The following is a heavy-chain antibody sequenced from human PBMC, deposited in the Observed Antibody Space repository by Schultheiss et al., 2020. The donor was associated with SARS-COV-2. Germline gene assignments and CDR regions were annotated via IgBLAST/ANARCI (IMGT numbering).Heavy chain of an antibody. CDR1: GFTFSSYS. J-gene: IGHJ4*02. CDR3: AREGYHYDSSGYYYSYYFDY. Sequence: GGSLRLSCAASGFTFSSYSMNWVRQAPGKGLEWVSSISSSSSYIYYADSVKGRFTISRDNAKNSLYLHMNNLRAEDTAVYYCAREGYHYDSSGYYYSYYFDYWGQGTLVTVSS. D-gene: IGHD3-22*01. V-gene: IGHV3-21*01. CDR2: ISSSSSYI.